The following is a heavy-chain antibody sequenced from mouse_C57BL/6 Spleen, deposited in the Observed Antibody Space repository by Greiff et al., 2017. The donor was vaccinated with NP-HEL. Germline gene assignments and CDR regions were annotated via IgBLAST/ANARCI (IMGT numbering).Heavy chain of an antibody. CDR3: ARDPNYYGSSYDWNFDV. CDR2: INPSSGYT. J-gene: IGHJ1*03. CDR1: GYTFTSYT. D-gene: IGHD1-1*01. Sequence: VQLQQSGAELARPGASVKMSCKASGYTFTSYTMHWVKQRPGQGLEWIGYINPSSGYTKYNQKFKDKATLTADKSSSTAYMQLSSLTSEDSAVYYCARDPNYYGSSYDWNFDVWGTGTTVTVSS. V-gene: IGHV1-4*01.